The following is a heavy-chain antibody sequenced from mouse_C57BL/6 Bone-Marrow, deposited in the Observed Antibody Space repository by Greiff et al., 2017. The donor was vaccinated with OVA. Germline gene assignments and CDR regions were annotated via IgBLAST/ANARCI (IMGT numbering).Heavy chain of an antibody. CDR2: ISSGGSYT. CDR3: ARQTALAWFAY. V-gene: IGHV5-6*01. J-gene: IGHJ3*01. Sequence: EVKVVESGGDLVKPGGSLKLSCAASGFTFSSYGMSWVRQTPDKRLEWVATISSGGSYTYYPDSVKGRFTIPRDNAKNTLYLQMSMLKSEDTAMYYGARQTALAWFAYWGQGTLVTVSA. D-gene: IGHD3-2*01. CDR1: GFTFSSYG.